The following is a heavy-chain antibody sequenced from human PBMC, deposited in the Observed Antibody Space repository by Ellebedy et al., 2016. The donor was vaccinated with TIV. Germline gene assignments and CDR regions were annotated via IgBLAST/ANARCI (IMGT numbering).Heavy chain of an antibody. CDR3: AREADSDALDI. CDR2: ISTYSGNT. Sequence: AASVKVSCKTSGYTFSRHGLNWVRQAPGQGLEWMGWISTYSGNTKYAQKFQGRVTMTTDTSTGTAYMELRSLTSDDTAVYYCAREADSDALDIWGQGTMVIFSS. J-gene: IGHJ3*02. D-gene: IGHD2-15*01. CDR1: GYTFSRHG. V-gene: IGHV1-18*01.